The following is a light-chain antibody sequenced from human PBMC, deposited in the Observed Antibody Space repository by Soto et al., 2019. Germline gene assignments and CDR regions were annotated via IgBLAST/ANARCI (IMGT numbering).Light chain of an antibody. Sequence: EIVLTQSPGTLSLSPGAAATLSCRASQSISNNFLTWYQQKPGQAPRLLIYGATSRATGIPDRFSGSGSGTDFTLTISRLEPEDFAVYYCQQSGSSSWTFGQGTKVDI. J-gene: IGKJ1*01. CDR2: GAT. V-gene: IGKV3-20*01. CDR1: QSISNNF. CDR3: QQSGSSSWT.